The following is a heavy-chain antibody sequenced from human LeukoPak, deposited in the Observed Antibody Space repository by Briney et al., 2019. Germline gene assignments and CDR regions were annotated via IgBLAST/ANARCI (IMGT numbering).Heavy chain of an antibody. CDR2: ISAYNGNT. J-gene: IGHJ4*02. CDR3: ATGIAAAGTSADDY. Sequence: GASVKVSCKASGYTFTSYGISWVRQAPGQGLEWMGWISAYNGNTNYAQKLQGRVTMTTDTSTSTAYMELRSLRSDDTAVYYCATGIAAAGTSADDYWGQGTLVTVSS. D-gene: IGHD6-13*01. V-gene: IGHV1-18*01. CDR1: GYTFTSYG.